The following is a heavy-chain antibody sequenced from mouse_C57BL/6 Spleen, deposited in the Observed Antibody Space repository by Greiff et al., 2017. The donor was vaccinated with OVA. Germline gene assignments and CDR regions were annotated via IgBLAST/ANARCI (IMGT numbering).Heavy chain of an antibody. Sequence: VQLQQSGPGLVKPSQSLSLTCSVTGYSITSGYYWNWIRQFPGNKLEWMGYISYDGSNNYNPSLKNRISITRDTSKNQFFLKLNSVTTEDTATYYCARETTTVVSFDYWGQGTTLTVSS. CDR3: ARETTTVVSFDY. J-gene: IGHJ2*01. CDR2: ISYDGSN. CDR1: GYSITSGYY. D-gene: IGHD1-1*01. V-gene: IGHV3-6*01.